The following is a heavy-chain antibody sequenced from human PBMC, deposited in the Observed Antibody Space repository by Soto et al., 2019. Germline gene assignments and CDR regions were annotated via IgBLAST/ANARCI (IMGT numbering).Heavy chain of an antibody. J-gene: IGHJ6*04. CDR3: ARDQLIVVVPAAIYYYYYGMDV. CDR2: IKHSGSN. D-gene: IGHD2-2*01. V-gene: IGHV4-34*01. CDR1: GGSFSGYY. Sequence: QVQLQQWGAGLLKPSETLSLTCAVYGGSFSGYYWSWIRQPPGKGLEWNGEIKHSGSNNYNPSLKSRVTISVDTSRNQFSLKLSCVTAADTAVYYCARDQLIVVVPAAIYYYYYGMDVWGKGTTVTVSS.